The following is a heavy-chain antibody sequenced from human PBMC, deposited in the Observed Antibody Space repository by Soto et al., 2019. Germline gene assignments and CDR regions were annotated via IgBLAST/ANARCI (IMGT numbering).Heavy chain of an antibody. Sequence: GGSLRLSCAASGFTFSSYAINWVRQAPGRGLEWVSGISGSGVNTYFADSVKGRFTISRDKSKNTLYLQMNSLSVEDTAVYYCAKGQGAGPYYDGMDVWGQGTTVTVSS. CDR1: GFTFSSYA. D-gene: IGHD6-13*01. CDR3: AKGQGAGPYYDGMDV. J-gene: IGHJ6*02. CDR2: ISGSGVNT. V-gene: IGHV3-23*01.